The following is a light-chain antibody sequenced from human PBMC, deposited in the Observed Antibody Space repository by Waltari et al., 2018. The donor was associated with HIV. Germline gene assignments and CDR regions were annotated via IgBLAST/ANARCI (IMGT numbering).Light chain of an antibody. CDR2: KNN. J-gene: IGLJ3*02. CDR3: AAWDDNLSGPL. V-gene: IGLV1-47*01. CDR1: NSNIGSND. Sequence: QSVVTQPPSASGTPGQRVTIFCSGSNSNIGSNDLYWYQQFPATAPKLLIYKNNQRPSGVPSRFSGSKSGTSGSLVISGLRSEDEADYYCAAWDDNLSGPLFGGGTKLTVL.